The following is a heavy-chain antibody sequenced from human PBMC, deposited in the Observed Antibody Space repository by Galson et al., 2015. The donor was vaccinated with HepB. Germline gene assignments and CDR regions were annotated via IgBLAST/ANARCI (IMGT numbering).Heavy chain of an antibody. CDR3: AIGESYYCDSSGYYGN. CDR2: IYYSGST. V-gene: IGHV4-31*03. Sequence: TLSLTCTVSGGSISSSSYYWGWIRRPPGKGLEWIGYIYYSGSTYYNPSLKSRVTISVDTSKNQFSLKLSSVTAADTAVYYCAIGESYYCDSSGYYGNWGQGTLVTVSS. CDR1: GGSISSSSYY. J-gene: IGHJ4*02. D-gene: IGHD3-22*01.